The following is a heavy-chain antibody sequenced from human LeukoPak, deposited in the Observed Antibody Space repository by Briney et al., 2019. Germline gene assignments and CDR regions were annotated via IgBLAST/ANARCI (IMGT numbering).Heavy chain of an antibody. J-gene: IGHJ4*02. CDR1: GFTFTNHW. CDR2: ISSSSSYI. D-gene: IGHD1-26*01. CDR3: ARDRGVGATSFDY. Sequence: GGSLRLSCAASGFTFTNHWMHWVRQAPGKGLEWVSSISSSSSYIYYADSVKGRFTISRDNAKNSLYLQMNSLRAEDTAVYYCARDRGVGATSFDYWGQGTLVTVSS. V-gene: IGHV3-21*01.